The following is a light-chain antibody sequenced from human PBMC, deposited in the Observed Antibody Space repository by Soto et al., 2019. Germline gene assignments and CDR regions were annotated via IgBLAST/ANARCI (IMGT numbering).Light chain of an antibody. CDR3: QQYNSDST. V-gene: IGKV1-5*03. Sequence: IQMTQSPSTLSASVGDRVTITCRASQSISIWLAWYQQKPGKAPKLLIYKASSLASEVTSRFSGSGSGTEFTLTINSLQPDDSATYYCQQYNSDSTFGQGTKVEIK. CDR1: QSISIW. CDR2: KAS. J-gene: IGKJ1*01.